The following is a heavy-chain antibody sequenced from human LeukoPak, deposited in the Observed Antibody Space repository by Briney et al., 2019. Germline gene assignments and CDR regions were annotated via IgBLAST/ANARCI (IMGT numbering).Heavy chain of an antibody. CDR3: AREEYYYDSGLDY. CDR1: GITLSTKA. Sequence: QPGGSLRLSCAASGITLSTKAMHWVRQAPGKGLEWVAVISYDATSKYYADSVKGRFAISRDNSKNTLYLQMNSLRAEDTAVYYCAREEYYYDSGLDYWGQGTLVTVAP. D-gene: IGHD3-22*01. J-gene: IGHJ4*02. V-gene: IGHV3-30*17. CDR2: ISYDATSK.